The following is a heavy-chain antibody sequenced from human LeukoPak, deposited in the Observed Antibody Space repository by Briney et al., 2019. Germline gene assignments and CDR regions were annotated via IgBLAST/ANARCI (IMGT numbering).Heavy chain of an antibody. Sequence: SETLSLTCTVSGGSISSYYWSWIRQPAGKGLEWIGRMYTSGSTNYNPSLKSRVTMSVDTSKNQFSLKLSSVTAADTAVYYCARSYYDYVWGSYRHFYFDYWGQGTLVTVSS. D-gene: IGHD3-16*02. J-gene: IGHJ4*02. CDR2: MYTSGST. CDR1: GGSISSYY. V-gene: IGHV4-4*07. CDR3: ARSYYDYVWGSYRHFYFDY.